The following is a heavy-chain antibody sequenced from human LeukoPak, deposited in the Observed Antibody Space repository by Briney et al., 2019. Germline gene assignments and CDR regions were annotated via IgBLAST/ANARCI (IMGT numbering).Heavy chain of an antibody. D-gene: IGHD5-24*01. CDR1: GYSISSGYY. Sequence: PSETLSLTCAVSGYSISSGYYWGWIRQPPGKGLEWIGSIYHSGSTYYNPSLKSRVTISVDTSKNQFSLKLSSVTAADTAVYYCARSPERCLQLLIDYWGQGTLVTVSS. J-gene: IGHJ4*02. CDR3: ARSPERCLQLLIDY. V-gene: IGHV4-38-2*01. CDR2: IYHSGST.